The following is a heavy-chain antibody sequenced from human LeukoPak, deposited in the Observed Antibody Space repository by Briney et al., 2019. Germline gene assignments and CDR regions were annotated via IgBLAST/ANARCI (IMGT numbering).Heavy chain of an antibody. CDR1: GFTFSSYS. J-gene: IGHJ4*02. D-gene: IGHD3-3*01. CDR3: AMGSCSGYYTDYFDY. Sequence: PGGSLRLSCAASGFTFSSYSMNWVRQAPGKRLEWVSSISSSSSYIYYADSVKGRFTISRDNAKNSLYLQMNSLRAEDTAVYYCAMGSCSGYYTDYFDYWGQGTLVTVSS. CDR2: ISSSSSYI. V-gene: IGHV3-21*01.